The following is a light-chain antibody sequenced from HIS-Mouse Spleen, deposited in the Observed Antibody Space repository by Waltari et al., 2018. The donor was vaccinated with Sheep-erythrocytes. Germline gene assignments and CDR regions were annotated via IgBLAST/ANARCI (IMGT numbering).Light chain of an antibody. CDR1: SSNIGNNA. Sequence: QSVLTQPPSVSEAPRQRVPLACSVSSSNIGNNAENWYQQLPGKASKLLIYYDDLLPSGVSDRFSGSTSGTSASLAISGLQSEDEADYYCAAWDDSLNGWVFGGGTKLTVL. CDR2: YDD. V-gene: IGLV1-36*01. CDR3: AAWDDSLNGWV. J-gene: IGLJ3*02.